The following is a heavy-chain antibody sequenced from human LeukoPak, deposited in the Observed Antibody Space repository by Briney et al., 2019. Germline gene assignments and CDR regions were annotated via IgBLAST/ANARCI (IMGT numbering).Heavy chain of an antibody. CDR1: GFTFSSYC. J-gene: IGHJ4*02. CDR2: ISSSSTI. D-gene: IGHD2-8*01. Sequence: PGGSLRLSCAASGFTFSSYCMTWVRQAPGKGLEWLSYISSSSTIYYADSVKGRFTISRDNAKNSLYLQMNSLRAEDTAVYYCAREEWVDYWGQGTLVTVSS. V-gene: IGHV3-48*01. CDR3: AREEWVDY.